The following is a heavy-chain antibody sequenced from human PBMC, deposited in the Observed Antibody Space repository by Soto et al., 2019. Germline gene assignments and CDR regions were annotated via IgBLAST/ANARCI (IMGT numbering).Heavy chain of an antibody. Sequence: GGSLGLSCAAYGFTFSSYGMHWVRQAPGKGLEWVAVISYDGSNKYYADSVKGRFTISRDNSKNTLYLQMNSLRAEDTAVYYCAKDQSCSLGWCMLDYYYYGMDVWGQGTTVTVSS. CDR3: AKDQSCSLGWCMLDYYYYGMDV. CDR1: GFTFSSYG. CDR2: ISYDGSNK. D-gene: IGHD2-8*02. V-gene: IGHV3-30*18. J-gene: IGHJ6*02.